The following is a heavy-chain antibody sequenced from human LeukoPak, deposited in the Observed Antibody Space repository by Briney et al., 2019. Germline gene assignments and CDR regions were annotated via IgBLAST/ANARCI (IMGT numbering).Heavy chain of an antibody. J-gene: IGHJ4*02. CDR1: GISFSSYA. Sequence: GGSLRLSCAAPGISFSSYAMSWVRQAPGKGLEWVSGISGSGGSTYYADSVKGRFTISRDNSKKTLYLQMNSLRAEDTAVYYCATDTGYRNVDYWGQGTLVTVSS. V-gene: IGHV3-23*01. D-gene: IGHD5-18*01. CDR3: ATDTGYRNVDY. CDR2: ISGSGGST.